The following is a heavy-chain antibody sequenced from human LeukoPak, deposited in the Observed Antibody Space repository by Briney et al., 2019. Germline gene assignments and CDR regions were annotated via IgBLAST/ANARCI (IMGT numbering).Heavy chain of an antibody. J-gene: IGHJ4*02. CDR3: ARGQTLTF. CDR2: INQDGSKK. V-gene: IGHV3-7*01. CDR1: GDSISSSNYY. Sequence: ETLSLTCTVSGDSISSSNYYWGWIRQPPGKGLEWVANINQDGSKKFYVDSVKGRFTISRDNAKNALYLQMNSLRAEDTGVYFCARGQTLTFWGQGTLVTASS.